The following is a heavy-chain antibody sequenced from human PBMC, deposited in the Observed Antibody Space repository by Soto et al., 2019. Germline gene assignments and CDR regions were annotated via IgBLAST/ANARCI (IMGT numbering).Heavy chain of an antibody. CDR3: AKGGTGGYYYYGMDV. D-gene: IGHD2-8*02. V-gene: IGHV3-30*18. J-gene: IGHJ6*02. CDR2: ISYDGSNK. Sequence: GGSLRLSCAASGFTFSSYGMHWVRQAPGKGLERVAVISYDGSNKYYADSAKGRFTISRDNSKNTLYLQMNSLRAEDTAVYYCAKGGTGGYYYYGMDVWGQGTTVTVSS. CDR1: GFTFSSYG.